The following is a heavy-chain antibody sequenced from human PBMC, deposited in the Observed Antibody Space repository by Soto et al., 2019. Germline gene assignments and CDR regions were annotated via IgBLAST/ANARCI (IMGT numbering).Heavy chain of an antibody. CDR2: FYYSGST. CDR1: GGSISTGGYY. CDR3: ARSVFP. Sequence: QVQLQESGPGLVKPSQTLSLTCTVSGGSISTGGYYWNWIRQHPGKGLEWIGYFYYSGSTYYNPSLKSRVTISVNTSNNQSSLTLSSVTAADTAVYYCARSVFPWGQGTLVTVSS. J-gene: IGHJ5*02. V-gene: IGHV4-31*03.